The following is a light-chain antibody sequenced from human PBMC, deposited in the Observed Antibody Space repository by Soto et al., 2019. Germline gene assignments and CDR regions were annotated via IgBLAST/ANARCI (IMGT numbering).Light chain of an antibody. J-gene: IGKJ1*01. CDR3: QQYNTWPRT. CDR1: QSISTN. Sequence: EIVMTQSPATLSVSPGERATLSCRASQSISTNLAWYQQKPGQAPRLLIYGASTRATGIPARFTGSGSGTEFTLTISNLQSEDFAVYYCQQYNTWPRTFGQGTKVDI. V-gene: IGKV3-15*01. CDR2: GAS.